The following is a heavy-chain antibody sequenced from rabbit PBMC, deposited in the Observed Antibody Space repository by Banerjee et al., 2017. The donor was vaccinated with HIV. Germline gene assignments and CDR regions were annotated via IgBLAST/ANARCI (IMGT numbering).Heavy chain of an antibody. CDR2: IDTDSSGGS. V-gene: IGHV1S45*01. J-gene: IGHJ6*01. D-gene: IGHD3-3*01. Sequence: QEQLVESGGDLVQPEGSLTLTCKASGFDFSNNAMCWVRQAPGKGLEWIACIDTDSSGGSAYASWAKGRFTISKTSSTTVTLQMTSLTAADTATYFCSRGLVAGVLDLWGPGTLVTVS. CDR3: SRGLVAGVLDL. CDR1: GFDFSNNA.